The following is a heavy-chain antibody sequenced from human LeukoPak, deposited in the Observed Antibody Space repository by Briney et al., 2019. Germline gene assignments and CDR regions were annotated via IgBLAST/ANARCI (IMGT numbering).Heavy chain of an antibody. Sequence: GGFLRLSCAASGFTFSSYGMHWVRQAPGKGLEWVAFIRYDGSNKYYADSVKGRFTISRDNSKNTLYLQMNSLRAEDTAVYYCARNMVVAATFHYYYMDVWGKGTTVTVSS. J-gene: IGHJ6*03. D-gene: IGHD2-15*01. V-gene: IGHV3-30*02. CDR3: ARNMVVAATFHYYYMDV. CDR2: IRYDGSNK. CDR1: GFTFSSYG.